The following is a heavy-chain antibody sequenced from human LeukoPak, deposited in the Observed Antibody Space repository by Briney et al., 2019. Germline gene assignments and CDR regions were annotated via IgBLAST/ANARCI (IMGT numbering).Heavy chain of an antibody. CDR3: ARGTRGTMVVTQLDY. CDR1: GGTFSSYA. V-gene: IGHV1-69*05. Sequence: ASVKVSFKASGGTFSSYAISWVRQAPGQGLEWVGGIIPIFGTANYAQKFQGRVTITTDESTSTAYMELSSLRSEDTAVYYCARGTRGTMVVTQLDYWGQGTLVTVSS. J-gene: IGHJ4*02. CDR2: IIPIFGTA. D-gene: IGHD4-23*01.